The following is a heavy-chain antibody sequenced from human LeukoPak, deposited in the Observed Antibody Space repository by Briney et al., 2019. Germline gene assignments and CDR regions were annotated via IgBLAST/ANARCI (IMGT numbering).Heavy chain of an antibody. Sequence: HGESLKISCKGSGYRFTSYWIGWVRQMPGKGLEWMGRIDPSDSYTNYSPSFQGHVTISADKSVSTAYLQWSSLKASDTAMYYCAREATTNGGTVDYWGQGTLVTVSS. D-gene: IGHD5-12*01. CDR2: IDPSDSYT. CDR1: GYRFTSYW. J-gene: IGHJ4*02. CDR3: AREATTNGGTVDY. V-gene: IGHV5-10-1*01.